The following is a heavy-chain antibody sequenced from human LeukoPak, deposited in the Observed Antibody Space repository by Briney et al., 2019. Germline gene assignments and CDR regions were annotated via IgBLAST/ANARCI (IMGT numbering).Heavy chain of an antibody. CDR1: GLTYSSSW. CDR3: ADLGYSD. J-gene: IGHJ4*02. CDR2: IKDDGSDK. V-gene: IGHV3-7*01. D-gene: IGHD5-18*01. Sequence: PGGSLRLSCVASGLTYSSSWMTWARQAPGKGLELVATIKDDGSDKYYVDSVKGRFSISRDNAKSSLYLQMNSLRLEDTAMYYCADLGYSDWGQGTLVTVSS.